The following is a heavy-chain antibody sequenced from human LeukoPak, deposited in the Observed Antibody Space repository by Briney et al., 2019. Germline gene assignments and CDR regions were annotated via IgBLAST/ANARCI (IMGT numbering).Heavy chain of an antibody. J-gene: IGHJ5*02. CDR3: ARDLPVYAEGGSGSFDP. Sequence: GGSLRLSCAASGFTFSSYSMNWVRQAPGKGLEWVSSISSSSSYIYYADSVKGRFTISRDKAKNSLYLQMNSLRSEDTAVYYCARDLPVYAEGGSGSFDPWGQGTLVTVSS. CDR2: ISSSSSYI. V-gene: IGHV3-21*04. CDR1: GFTFSSYS. D-gene: IGHD5/OR15-5a*01.